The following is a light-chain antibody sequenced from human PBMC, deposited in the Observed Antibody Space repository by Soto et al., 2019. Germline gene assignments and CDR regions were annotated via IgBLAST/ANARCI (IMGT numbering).Light chain of an antibody. CDR2: EVS. CDR1: SSDIGSYNH. CDR3: IAYTGSSTSYA. J-gene: IGLJ1*01. V-gene: IGLV2-14*01. Sequence: QSVLTQPASVSGSPGQSITISCSGTSSDIGSYNHVAWFQQFPGKSPKLTIYEVSSRPSGVSSRFSGSKSGNTASLTISGLQAEDEADYYCIAYTGSSTSYAFGYGTKVTVL.